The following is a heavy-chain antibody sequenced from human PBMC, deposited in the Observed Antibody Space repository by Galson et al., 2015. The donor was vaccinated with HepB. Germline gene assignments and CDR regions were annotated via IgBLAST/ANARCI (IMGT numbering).Heavy chain of an antibody. V-gene: IGHV1-69*06. CDR2: IIPIFGTA. CDR3: ARIGRGIAARPYYYYYGMDV. Sequence: SVKVSCKASGGTFSSYAISWVRQAPGQGLEWMGGIIPIFGTANYAQKFQGRVTITADKSTSTAYMELSSLRSEDTAVYYCARIGRGIAARPYYYYYGMDVWGQGTTVTVSS. CDR1: GGTFSSYA. J-gene: IGHJ6*02. D-gene: IGHD6-6*01.